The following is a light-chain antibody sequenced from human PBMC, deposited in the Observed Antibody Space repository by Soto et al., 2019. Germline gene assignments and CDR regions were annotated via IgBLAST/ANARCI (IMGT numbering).Light chain of an antibody. V-gene: IGLV1-44*01. CDR3: AAWDDSLGAYV. CDR1: NSNIGTNT. J-gene: IGLJ1*01. CDR2: TNN. Sequence: QSALTQPPSACGTPGQRFTISCSGSNSNIGTNTVNWYQQLPGTAPRLLIYTNNQRPSGVPQRFSGSKTGTSASLAIGGLQSEDGADYYCAAWDDSLGAYVFGTGTKVTVL.